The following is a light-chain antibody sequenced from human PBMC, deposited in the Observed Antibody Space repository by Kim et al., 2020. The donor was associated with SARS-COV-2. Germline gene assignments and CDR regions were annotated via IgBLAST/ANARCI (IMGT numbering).Light chain of an antibody. CDR1: QGISSY. CDR2: AAS. CDR3: QQHNSYPRT. Sequence: IQLTQSPSSLSASVGDRVTITCRASQGISSYLAWYQQKPGKAPKLLIYAASTLQSGVPSRFSGSGSGTDFTLTISSLQPEDFATYYGQQHNSYPRTFGGGNRVDIK. V-gene: IGKV1-9*01. J-gene: IGKJ4*01.